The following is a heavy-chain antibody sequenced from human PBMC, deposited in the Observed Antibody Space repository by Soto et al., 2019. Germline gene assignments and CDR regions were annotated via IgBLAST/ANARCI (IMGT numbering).Heavy chain of an antibody. CDR2: TSFDGSHR. CDR1: GFSFSNSG. J-gene: IGHJ6*02. CDR3: VKDKGPNYYYGMDV. Sequence: GGALRLSCAASGFSFSNSGMHWFRQAPGKGLEWVAVTSFDGSHRFYSDSVKGRVTISRDNSKNTLYLQINSLRPEDTAVYYCVKDKGPNYYYGMDVWGQGTTVTVSS. V-gene: IGHV3-30*18.